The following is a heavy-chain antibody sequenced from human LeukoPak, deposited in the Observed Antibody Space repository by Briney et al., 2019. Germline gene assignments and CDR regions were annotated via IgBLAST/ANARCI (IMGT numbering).Heavy chain of an antibody. D-gene: IGHD6-13*01. CDR2: LSGSGGST. CDR3: ASSRIAPIY. V-gene: IGHV3-23*01. Sequence: PGGSLRLSCAASGFTFSSYGLSWVRQTPGKGLEWVSALSGSGGSTYYADSVKGRFTISRDNSKNTLYLQMNSLRAEDTAVYYCASSRIAPIYWGQGTLVTVSS. CDR1: GFTFSSYG. J-gene: IGHJ4*02.